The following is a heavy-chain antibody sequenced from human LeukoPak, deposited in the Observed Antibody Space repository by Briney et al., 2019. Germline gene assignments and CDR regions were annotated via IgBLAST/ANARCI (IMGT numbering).Heavy chain of an antibody. J-gene: IGHJ6*02. V-gene: IGHV1-24*01. CDR3: ATIHVKDGYNFYYCGMDV. Sequence: ASVKVSCKVSGYTLSELSMHWVRQAPGKGLEWMGGFDPEDGETIYAQKFQGRVTMTEDTSTDTAYMELSSLRSEDTAVYYCATIHVKDGYNFYYCGMDVWGQGTTVTVSS. CDR2: FDPEDGET. CDR1: GYTLSELS. D-gene: IGHD5-24*01.